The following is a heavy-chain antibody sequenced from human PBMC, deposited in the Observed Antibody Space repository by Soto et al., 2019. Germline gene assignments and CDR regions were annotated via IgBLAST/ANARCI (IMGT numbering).Heavy chain of an antibody. Sequence: VRQAPGKGLEWVSAISGSGGSTYYADSVKGRFTISRDNSKNTLYLQMNSLRAEDTAVYYCAKADTRVATIKGSFDYWGQGTLVTVSS. V-gene: IGHV3-23*01. CDR2: ISGSGGST. CDR3: AKADTRVATIKGSFDY. J-gene: IGHJ4*02. D-gene: IGHD5-12*01.